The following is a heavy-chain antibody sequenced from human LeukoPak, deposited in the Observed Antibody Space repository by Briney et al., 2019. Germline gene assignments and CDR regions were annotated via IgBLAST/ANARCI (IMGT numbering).Heavy chain of an antibody. CDR2: INSDGSIT. V-gene: IGHV3-74*01. CDR3: ARVRATFSPHFDN. D-gene: IGHD5-12*01. Sequence: GGSLRLSCAASGFTFSSYWMHWVRQARGKGLMWVSRINSDGSITNYADSVKGRFTISRDNAKNTLYLQMNSLRAEDTAVYYCARVRATFSPHFDNWGQGTLVTVSS. CDR1: GFTFSSYW. J-gene: IGHJ4*02.